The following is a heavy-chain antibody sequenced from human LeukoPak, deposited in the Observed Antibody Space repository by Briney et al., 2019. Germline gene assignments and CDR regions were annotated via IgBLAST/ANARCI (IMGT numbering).Heavy chain of an antibody. CDR2: IYYSGST. CDR1: GGSISSGDYY. CDR3: ARAIWNDARRYYFDY. V-gene: IGHV4-30-4*08. D-gene: IGHD1-1*01. J-gene: IGHJ4*02. Sequence: TLSLTCTVSGGSISSGDYYWSWIRQPPGKGLEWIGYIYYSGSTYYSPSLKSRVTISVDTSKNQFSLKLSSVTAADTAVYYCARAIWNDARRYYFDYWGQGTLVTVSS.